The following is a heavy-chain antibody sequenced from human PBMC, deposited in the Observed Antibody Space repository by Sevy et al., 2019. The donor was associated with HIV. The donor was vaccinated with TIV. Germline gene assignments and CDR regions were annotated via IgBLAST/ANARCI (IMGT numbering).Heavy chain of an antibody. Sequence: GESLKISCKGSGYSFATNWIGWVRQMPGKGLEWMGIIYPGDSDTRYSPSFQGQVTISADKSISTAYLQWSSLTASDTAMYYCARLTSLVSDFDYWGQGTLVTVSS. CDR2: IYPGDSDT. J-gene: IGHJ4*02. D-gene: IGHD6-13*01. CDR1: GYSFATNW. V-gene: IGHV5-51*01. CDR3: ARLTSLVSDFDY.